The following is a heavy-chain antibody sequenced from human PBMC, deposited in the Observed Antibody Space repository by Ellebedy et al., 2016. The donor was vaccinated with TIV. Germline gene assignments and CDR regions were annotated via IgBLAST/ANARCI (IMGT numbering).Heavy chain of an antibody. Sequence: SETLSLTCTVSGYSISSGYYWGWIRQPPGKGLEWIGSIYHSGSTYYNPSLKSRVTISVDTSKNQFSLKLSSVTAADTAVYYCARQQRLGVQEGDAFDIWGQGTMVTVSS. CDR2: IYHSGST. CDR3: ARQQRLGVQEGDAFDI. CDR1: GYSISSGYY. D-gene: IGHD3-16*01. J-gene: IGHJ3*02. V-gene: IGHV4-38-2*02.